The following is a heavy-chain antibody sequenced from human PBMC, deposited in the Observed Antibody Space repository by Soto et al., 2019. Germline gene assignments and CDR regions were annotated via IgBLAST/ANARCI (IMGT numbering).Heavy chain of an antibody. CDR1: GYSFTSYW. J-gene: IGHJ6*02. CDR3: ARRKGSGSRYYYYGMDV. CDR2: IYPGDSDT. V-gene: IGHV5-51*01. D-gene: IGHD1-26*01. Sequence: PGESLKISCKGSGYSFTSYWIGWVRQMPGKGLEWMGIIYPGDSDTRYSPSFQGQVTISADKSISTAYLQWSSLKASDTAMYYCARRKGSGSRYYYYGMDVWGQATTVTVSS.